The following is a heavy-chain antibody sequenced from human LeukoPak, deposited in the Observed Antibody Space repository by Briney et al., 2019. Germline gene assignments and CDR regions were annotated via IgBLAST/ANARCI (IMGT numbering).Heavy chain of an antibody. CDR3: ARYGSGSYYFDY. D-gene: IGHD3-10*01. J-gene: IGHJ4*02. Sequence: PGGSLRLSCAASGFTFSSYSMNWVRQAPGRGLEWVSSISSSSSYIYYADSVKGRFTISRDNAKNSLYLQMNSLRAEDTAVYYCARYGSGSYYFDYWGQGILVTVSS. CDR1: GFTFSSYS. V-gene: IGHV3-21*01. CDR2: ISSSSSYI.